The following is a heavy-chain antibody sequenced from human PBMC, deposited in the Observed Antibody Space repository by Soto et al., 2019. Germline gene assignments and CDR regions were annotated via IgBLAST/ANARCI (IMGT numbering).Heavy chain of an antibody. Sequence: SQTLALQFAISVDSVSSDSSSWRWIRLSPSRGLEWLARTYYRSRWYNDYAVSVRSRITVNPDTSKNQFSLQLTSVTPEDTAVYYCAGTTSHQWYYMDVWGKGTTVTVS. V-gene: IGHV6-1*01. CDR3: AGTTSHQWYYMDV. CDR1: VDSVSSDSSS. D-gene: IGHD1-7*01. CDR2: TYYRSRWYN. J-gene: IGHJ6*03.